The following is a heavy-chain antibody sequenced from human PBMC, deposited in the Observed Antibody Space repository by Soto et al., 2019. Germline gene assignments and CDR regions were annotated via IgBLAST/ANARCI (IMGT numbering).Heavy chain of an antibody. CDR1: GDSVSSNSAA. CDR2: TYYRSKWYN. V-gene: IGHV6-1*01. D-gene: IGHD3-22*01. J-gene: IGHJ4*02. CDR3: ARERSNNHYYHSNLVDY. Sequence: SQTLSLTCAISGDSVSSNSAAWNWIRQSPSRGLEWLGRTYYRSKWYNDYAVSVKSRITINPDTSKNQFSLQLNSVTPEDTSVYYCARERSNNHYYHSNLVDYWGQGTLVTVSS.